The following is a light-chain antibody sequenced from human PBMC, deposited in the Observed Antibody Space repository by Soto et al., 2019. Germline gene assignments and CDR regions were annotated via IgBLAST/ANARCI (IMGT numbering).Light chain of an antibody. CDR1: ESISNW. J-gene: IGKJ4*01. CDR3: QQYTTYPLT. V-gene: IGKV1-5*03. CDR2: KAS. Sequence: DIQMTQSPSSLSASVGDRVTITCRASESISNWLAWYQQKPGKAPKLLIFKASNLERGVPSRFSGSGSGTEFTLTINSLQPDDCATYSCQQYTTYPLTFGGGTKVEIK.